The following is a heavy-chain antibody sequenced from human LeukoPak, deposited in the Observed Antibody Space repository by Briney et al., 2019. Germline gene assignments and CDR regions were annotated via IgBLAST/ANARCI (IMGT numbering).Heavy chain of an antibody. CDR1: GFTFSSYA. CDR3: AKDNQQLVYYFDY. Sequence: GRSLRLSCAASGFTFSSYAMHWVRQAPGKGLEWVAVISYDGSNKYYADSVKGRFTISRDNSKNTLYLQMNSLRAEDTAVYYCAKDNQQLVYYFDYWGQGTLVTVSS. V-gene: IGHV3-30-3*01. D-gene: IGHD6-13*01. CDR2: ISYDGSNK. J-gene: IGHJ4*02.